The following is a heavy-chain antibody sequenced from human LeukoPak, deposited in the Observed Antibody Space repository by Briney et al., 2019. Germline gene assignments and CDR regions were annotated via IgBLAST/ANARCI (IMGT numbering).Heavy chain of an antibody. CDR3: ATWVRGTHYYYYGMDV. D-gene: IGHD2-15*01. J-gene: IGHJ6*02. Sequence: ASVKVSCTVSGYTLTELSMHWVRQAPGKGLEWMGGFDPEDGETIYAQKFQGRVTMTEDTSTDTAYMELSSLRSEDTAVYYCATWVRGTHYYYYGMDVWGQGTTVTVSS. CDR2: FDPEDGET. CDR1: GYTLTELS. V-gene: IGHV1-24*01.